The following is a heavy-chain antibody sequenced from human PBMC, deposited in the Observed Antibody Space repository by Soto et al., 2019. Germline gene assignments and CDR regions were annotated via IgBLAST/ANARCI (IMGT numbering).Heavy chain of an antibody. Sequence: QVQLVQSGAEVKKPGASVKVSCKASGYTFTSYGISWVRQAPGQGLEWMGWISAYNGNTNYAQKLQGRVTMTTDTATSTGYGGRRSLRSDDTGVYYCARPRGYSYGFDYWGQGTLVTVSS. V-gene: IGHV1-18*01. CDR1: GYTFTSYG. CDR2: ISAYNGNT. D-gene: IGHD5-18*01. CDR3: ARPRGYSYGFDY. J-gene: IGHJ4*02.